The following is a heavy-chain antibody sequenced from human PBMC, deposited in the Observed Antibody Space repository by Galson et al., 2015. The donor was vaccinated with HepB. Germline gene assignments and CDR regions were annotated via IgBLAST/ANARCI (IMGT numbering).Heavy chain of an antibody. CDR3: AKDSVEGATLFDY. Sequence: SLRLSCAVSGITFSGYWMTWVRQAPGKGLEWVANINQGGTEQYYLDSVMGRFTISRDNSKNTLYLQMNSLRAEDTAVYYCAKDSVEGATLFDYWGQGTLVTVSS. D-gene: IGHD1-26*01. V-gene: IGHV3-7*01. CDR1: GITFSGYW. CDR2: INQGGTEQ. J-gene: IGHJ4*02.